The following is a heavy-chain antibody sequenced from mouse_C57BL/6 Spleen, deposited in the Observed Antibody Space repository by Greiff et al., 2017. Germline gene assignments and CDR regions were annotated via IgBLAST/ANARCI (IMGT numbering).Heavy chain of an antibody. D-gene: IGHD1-1*01. CDR3: ARSLYYYGSSYGYFDV. CDR2: INPSTGGT. CDR1: GYSFTGYY. V-gene: IGHV1-42*01. J-gene: IGHJ1*03. Sequence: VQLKQSGPELVKPGASVKISCKASGYSFTGYYMNWVKQSPEKSLEWIGEINPSTGGTTYNQKFKAKATLTVDKSSSTAYMQLKSLTSEDSAVYYCARSLYYYGSSYGYFDVWGTGTTVTVSS.